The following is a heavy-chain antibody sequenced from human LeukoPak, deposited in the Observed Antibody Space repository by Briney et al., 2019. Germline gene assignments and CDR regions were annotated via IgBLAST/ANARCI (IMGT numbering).Heavy chain of an antibody. CDR1: GFTFSSYD. J-gene: IGHJ4*02. CDR3: ARDHNYFDY. CDR2: ISSGGSTT. Sequence: GGSLRLSCAASGFTFSSYDMYWVRQAPGKGLEWVSYISSGGSTTHYGDSVKGRFTISRDNAKNSLYLQMNSLRAEDTAVYYCARDHNYFDYWGQGTLVTVSS. V-gene: IGHV3-48*03.